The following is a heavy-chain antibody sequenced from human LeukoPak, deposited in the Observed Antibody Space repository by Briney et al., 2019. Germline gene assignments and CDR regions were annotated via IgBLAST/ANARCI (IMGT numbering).Heavy chain of an antibody. Sequence: KPSETLSLTCTVSGGSISSSSDYWGWIRQPPGKGLEWIGSIYYSGSTYYNPSLKSRVTISVDTSKNQFSLKLSSVTAADTAVYYCAVGRDGYKHIFDYWGQGTLVTVSS. D-gene: IGHD5-24*01. CDR2: IYYSGST. V-gene: IGHV4-39*01. CDR3: AVGRDGYKHIFDY. J-gene: IGHJ4*02. CDR1: GGSISSSSDY.